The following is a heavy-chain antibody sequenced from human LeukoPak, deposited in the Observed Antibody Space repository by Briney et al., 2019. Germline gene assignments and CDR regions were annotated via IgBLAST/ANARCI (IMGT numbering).Heavy chain of an antibody. CDR2: ISGSGGST. V-gene: IGHV3-23*01. CDR1: GFTFSSYA. J-gene: IGHJ4*02. CDR3: AKYAISYSSSPYYFDY. D-gene: IGHD6-6*01. Sequence: PGGSLRLSCAASGFTFSSYAMSWVRQAPGKGLGWVSAISGSGGSTYHADSVKGRFTISRDNSKNTLYLQMNSLRAEDTAVYYCAKYAISYSSSPYYFDYWGQGTLVTVSS.